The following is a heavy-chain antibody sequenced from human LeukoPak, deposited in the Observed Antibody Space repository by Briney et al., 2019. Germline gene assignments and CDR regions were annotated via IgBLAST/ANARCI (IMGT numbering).Heavy chain of an antibody. CDR2: INPNSGGT. V-gene: IGHV1-2*02. J-gene: IGHJ5*02. Sequence: ASVEVSCKASGYTFTGYYMHWVRQAPGQGLEWMGWINPNSGGTNYAQKFQGRVTMTRDTSISTAYMELSRLRSDDTAVYYCARESRRAGTTKWFDPWGQGTLVTVSS. CDR1: GYTFTGYY. D-gene: IGHD1-7*01. CDR3: ARESRRAGTTKWFDP.